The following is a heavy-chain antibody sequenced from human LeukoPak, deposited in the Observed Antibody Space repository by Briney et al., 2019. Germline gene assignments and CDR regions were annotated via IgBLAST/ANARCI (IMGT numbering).Heavy chain of an antibody. Sequence: PGGSLRLSCAASGFTFSNAWMSWVRQAPGKGLEWVSYISSSGSTIYYADSVKGRFTISRDNAKNSLYLQMNSLRAEDTAVYYCARDPGYSSGWHVDYWGQGTLVTVSS. CDR1: GFTFSNAW. V-gene: IGHV3-11*01. J-gene: IGHJ4*02. D-gene: IGHD6-19*01. CDR3: ARDPGYSSGWHVDY. CDR2: ISSSGSTI.